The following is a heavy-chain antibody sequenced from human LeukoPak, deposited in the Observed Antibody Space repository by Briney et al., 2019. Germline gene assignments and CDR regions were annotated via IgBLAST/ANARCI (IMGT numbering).Heavy chain of an antibody. D-gene: IGHD1-26*01. CDR1: GFSISTYR. CDR2: INSDGSTT. Sequence: PGGSLRLSCAASGFSISTYRMHWVRQAPGKGLVWVSRINSDGSTTSYADSVKGRFTISRDNAKNTLYLQMNSLRAEDTAVYYCARRTYSGTYYYFDYWAREPWSPSPQ. J-gene: IGHJ4*02. V-gene: IGHV3-74*01. CDR3: ARRTYSGTYYYFDY.